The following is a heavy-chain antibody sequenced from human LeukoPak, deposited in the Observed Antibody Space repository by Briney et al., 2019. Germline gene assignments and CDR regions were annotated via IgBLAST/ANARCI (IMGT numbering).Heavy chain of an antibody. J-gene: IGHJ4*02. D-gene: IGHD5-12*01. V-gene: IGHV4-59*01. CDR3: ATGKGYHYY. Sequence: PSETLSLTCTVSGGSISNYYWTWIRQPPGKGLEWVGHISDSGSANYNPSLKSRVTISGDTSKNQVSLNLGSVTAADTAVYYCATGKGYHYYWGQGTLVTVSS. CDR1: GGSISNYY. CDR2: ISDSGSA.